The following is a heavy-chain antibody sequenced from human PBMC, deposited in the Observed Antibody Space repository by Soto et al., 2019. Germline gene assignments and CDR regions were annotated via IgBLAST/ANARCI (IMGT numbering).Heavy chain of an antibody. CDR2: IYYSGRT. CDR3: ARRGERGWFGL. CDR1: GGSISSYY. Sequence: QVQLQESGPGLVKPSETLSLTCTVSGGSISSYYWNWIRQPPGKGLEWIGYIYYSGRTNYNPSLKSRVTISVDTAKNQFSLKVDSVTAADTAMHYCARRGERGWFGLWGQGTLVTVSS. D-gene: IGHD3-10*01. V-gene: IGHV4-59*08. J-gene: IGHJ5*02.